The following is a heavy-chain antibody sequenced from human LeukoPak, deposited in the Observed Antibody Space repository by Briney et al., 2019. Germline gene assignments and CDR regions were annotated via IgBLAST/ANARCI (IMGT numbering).Heavy chain of an antibody. D-gene: IGHD1-26*01. CDR2: ISWDGGST. CDR1: GFTFDDYA. CDR3: AKDGRQPDELPYYYYYYMDV. J-gene: IGHJ6*03. V-gene: IGHV3-43D*03. Sequence: GSLRLSCAASGFTFDDYAMHWVRQAPGKGLEWVSLISWDGGSTYYADSVKGRFTISRDNSKNSLYLQMNSLRAEDTALYYCAKDGRQPDELPYYYYYYMDVWGKGTTVTVSS.